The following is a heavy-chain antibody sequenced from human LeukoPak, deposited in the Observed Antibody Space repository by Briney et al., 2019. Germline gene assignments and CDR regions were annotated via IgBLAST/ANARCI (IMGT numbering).Heavy chain of an antibody. CDR1: GFTFSSYW. D-gene: IGHD5-24*01. CDR2: IKQDGSEK. V-gene: IGHV3-7*01. J-gene: IGHJ6*03. Sequence: GGSLRLSCAASGFTFSSYWMSWVRQAPGKGLEWVANIKQDGSEKYYVDSVKGRFTISRDNAKNSLYLQMNSLRAEDTAVYYCARDRRGVGYRPRYYYYYYMDVWGKGTTVTVSS. CDR3: ARDRRGVGYRPRYYYYYYMDV.